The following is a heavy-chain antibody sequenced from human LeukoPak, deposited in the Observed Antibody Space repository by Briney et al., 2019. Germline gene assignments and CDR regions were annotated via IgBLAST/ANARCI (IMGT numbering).Heavy chain of an antibody. Sequence: ASVKVSCKASGYTFTSYGISWVRQAPGQGLEWMGWISAYNGNTNYAQKLQGRVTMTTDTSTSTAYMELRSLRSDDTAVYYCARMNDYDSSGYYPFDYWGQGTLVTVSS. V-gene: IGHV1-18*01. CDR2: ISAYNGNT. CDR1: GYTFTSYG. J-gene: IGHJ4*02. D-gene: IGHD3-22*01. CDR3: ARMNDYDSSGYYPFDY.